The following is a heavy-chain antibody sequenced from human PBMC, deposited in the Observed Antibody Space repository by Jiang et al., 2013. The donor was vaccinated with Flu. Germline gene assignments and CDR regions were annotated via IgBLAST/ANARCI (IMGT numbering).Heavy chain of an antibody. CDR3: ARGSGYSSSSDWFDP. CDR2: ISYDGSNK. Sequence: VQLLESGGGVVQPGRSLRLSCAASGFTFSSYAMHWVRQAPGKGLEWVAVISYDGSNKYYADSVKGRFTISRDNSKNTLYLQMNSLRAEDTAVYYCARGSGYSSSSDWFDPWGQGTLVTVSS. CDR1: GFTFSSYA. D-gene: IGHD6-13*01. J-gene: IGHJ5*02. V-gene: IGHV3-30-3*01.